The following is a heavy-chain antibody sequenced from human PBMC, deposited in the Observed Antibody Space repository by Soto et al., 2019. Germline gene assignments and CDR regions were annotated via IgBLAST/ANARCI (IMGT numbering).Heavy chain of an antibody. CDR3: ARVPSSGWPYFFDY. CDR1: GYTFTRYG. D-gene: IGHD6-19*01. J-gene: IGHJ4*02. CDR2: INPSGGST. V-gene: IGHV1-46*01. Sequence: ASVKVSCKASGYTFTRYGISWARQAPGQGLEWMGIINPSGGSTSYAQKFQGRVTMTRDTSTSTVYMELSSLRSEDTAMYYCARVPSSGWPYFFDYWGLGTLVTVSS.